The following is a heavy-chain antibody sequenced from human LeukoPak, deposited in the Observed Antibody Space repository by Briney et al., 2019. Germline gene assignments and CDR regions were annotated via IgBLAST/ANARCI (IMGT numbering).Heavy chain of an antibody. J-gene: IGHJ4*02. D-gene: IGHD1-26*01. V-gene: IGHV4-59*12. CDR1: GGSISSYY. Sequence: SETLSLTCTVSGGSISSYYWSWIRQPPGKGLEWIGYIYYSGSTNYNPSLKSRVTISVDTSKNQFSLKLSSVTAADTAVYYCARGAGGSYCFDYWGQGTLVTVSS. CDR3: ARGAGGSYCFDY. CDR2: IYYSGST.